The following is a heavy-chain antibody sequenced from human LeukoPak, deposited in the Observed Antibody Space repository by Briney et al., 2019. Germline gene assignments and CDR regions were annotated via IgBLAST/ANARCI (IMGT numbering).Heavy chain of an antibody. Sequence: KPGGSLRLSCAASGFTFSSYSMIWVRQAPGKGLEWVSSISSSSSYIFYADSVKGRFTISRDNAKNSLYLQMNSLRAEDTAVYYCARDRWELPPNDAFDIWGQGTMVTVSS. V-gene: IGHV3-21*01. J-gene: IGHJ3*02. D-gene: IGHD1-26*01. CDR3: ARDRWELPPNDAFDI. CDR2: ISSSSSYI. CDR1: GFTFSSYS.